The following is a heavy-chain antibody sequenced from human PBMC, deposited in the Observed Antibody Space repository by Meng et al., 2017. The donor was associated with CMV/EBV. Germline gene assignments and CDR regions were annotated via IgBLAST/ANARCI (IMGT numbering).Heavy chain of an antibody. V-gene: IGHV1-2*02. CDR1: GYRFTGFY. CDR2: IDSNSGET. CDR3: ARGERTAEYFQH. J-gene: IGHJ1*01. D-gene: IGHD1-1*01. Sequence: GKASGYRFTGFYMHWVRQAPGQGLEWLGWIDSNSGETNYAQKFQGRVTMTRDTSISRVDMEMSKLGSDDTAVYYCARGERTAEYFQHWGQGTLVTVSS.